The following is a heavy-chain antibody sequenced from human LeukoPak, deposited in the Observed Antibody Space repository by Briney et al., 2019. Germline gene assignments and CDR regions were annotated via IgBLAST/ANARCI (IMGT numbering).Heavy chain of an antibody. CDR2: ISYDGSNK. Sequence: GRSLRLSCAASGFTFSSYAMHWVRQAPGKGLEWVAVISYDGSNKYYADSVKGRFTISRDNSKNTLYLQMNSLRAEDTAVYYCARPYYDSSGYCFDYWGQGTLVTVSS. CDR1: GFTFSSYA. D-gene: IGHD3-22*01. V-gene: IGHV3-30-3*01. CDR3: ARPYYDSSGYCFDY. J-gene: IGHJ4*02.